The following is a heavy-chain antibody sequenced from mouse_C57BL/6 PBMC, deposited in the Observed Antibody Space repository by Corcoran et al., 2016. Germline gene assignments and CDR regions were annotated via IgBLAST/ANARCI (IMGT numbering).Heavy chain of an antibody. V-gene: IGHV8-12*01. CDR2: IYWDDDK. D-gene: IGHD4-1*01. Sequence: QVTLKESGPGILQSSQTLSLTCSFSGFSLSTSGMGVSWIRQPSGKGLEWLVHIYWDDDKRYNPSLKSRLTISKDTSRNQVFLKITSVDTVDTATYYCARSPTGAWFAYWGQGTLVTVSA. CDR3: ARSPTGAWFAY. CDR1: GFSLSTSGMG. J-gene: IGHJ3*01.